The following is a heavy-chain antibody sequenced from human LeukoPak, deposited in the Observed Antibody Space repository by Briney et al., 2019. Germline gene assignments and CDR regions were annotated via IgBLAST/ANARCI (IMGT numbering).Heavy chain of an antibody. D-gene: IGHD4/OR15-4a*01. V-gene: IGHV1-2*02. CDR2: MHPNTGVT. CDR3: ARIGCVGAICHGWFDP. Sequence: GSVKVSCKASGYTFTSYDINWVRQAPGQGLEWMGWMHPNTGVTKLVEKFQGRVAMTRDTSVTTAYMELSSLITDDTAIYYCARIGCVGAICHGWFDPWGQGTLVTVSS. CDR1: GYTFTSYD. J-gene: IGHJ5*02.